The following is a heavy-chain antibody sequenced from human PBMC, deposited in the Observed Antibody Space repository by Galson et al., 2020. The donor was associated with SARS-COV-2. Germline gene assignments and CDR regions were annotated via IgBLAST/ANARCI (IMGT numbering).Heavy chain of an antibody. J-gene: IGHJ6*03. CDR2: IYYSGST. Sequence: ETLSLTCTVSGGSISSHYWSWIRQPPGKGLEWIGYIYYSGSTNYNPSLKSRVTISVDTSKNQFSLKLSSVTAADTAVYYCARGAEVYYYYYYMDVWGKGTTVTVSS. CDR3: ARGAEVYYYYYYMDV. CDR1: GGSISSHY. V-gene: IGHV4-59*11.